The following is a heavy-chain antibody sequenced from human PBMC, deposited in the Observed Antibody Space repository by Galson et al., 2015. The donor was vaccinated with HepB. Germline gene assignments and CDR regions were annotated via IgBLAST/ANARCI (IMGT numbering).Heavy chain of an antibody. J-gene: IGHJ3*01. CDR3: ARDLTGEGGAFDV. CDR1: GFIFSSYG. CDR2: IRYDGSNE. D-gene: IGHD7-27*01. Sequence: SLRLSCAASGFIFSSYGMHWVRQAPGKGLEWVALIRYDGSNENYADSVKGRFTVSRVNSKNTLYLQMNTLRAGDTAVYYCARDLTGEGGAFDVWGQGTMVTV. V-gene: IGHV3-33*08.